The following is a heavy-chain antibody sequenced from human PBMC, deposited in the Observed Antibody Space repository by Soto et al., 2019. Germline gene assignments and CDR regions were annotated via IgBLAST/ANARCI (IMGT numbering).Heavy chain of an antibody. J-gene: IGHJ4*02. CDR1: VDPIISDNFY. V-gene: IGHV4-30-4*01. CDR2: SSHIVIT. CDR3: GTVRATKDADYFDY. D-gene: IGHD2-15*01. Sequence: SETLSLTCTVSVDPIISDNFYWRWTRQPPGKGLEWIGYSSHIVITYYTSSLRSRVTLSVDTRNNQFSLLLNSATAADTALSFCGTVRATKDADYFDYWGEGVLATVS.